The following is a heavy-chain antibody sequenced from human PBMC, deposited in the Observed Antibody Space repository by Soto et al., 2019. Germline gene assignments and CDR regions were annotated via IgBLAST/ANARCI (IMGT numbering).Heavy chain of an antibody. CDR2: INGSGGRT. Sequence: RESLKISCEVSGLSFSSSWMSWVRQAPGKGLEWVSAINGSGGRTYYAASVKGRFTISRDNSKNTLYLQMNSLRAEDTAVYYCAKDVGEPVWGKGTTVTVSS. J-gene: IGHJ6*04. CDR3: AKDVGEPV. CDR1: GLSFSSSW. V-gene: IGHV3-23*01.